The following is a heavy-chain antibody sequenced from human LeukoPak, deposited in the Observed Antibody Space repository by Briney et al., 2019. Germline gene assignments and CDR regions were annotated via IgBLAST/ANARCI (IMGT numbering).Heavy chain of an antibody. CDR3: ARDTPLTGTTPDY. Sequence: PGGSLRLSCAASGFTFSSYSMNWVCQAPGKGLEWVSCISKSSGYIYYADSVKGRFTISRDNAKNSLYLQMNSLRAEDTAVYYCARDTPLTGTTPDYWGQGTLVTVSS. D-gene: IGHD1-20*01. V-gene: IGHV3-21*01. J-gene: IGHJ4*02. CDR1: GFTFSSYS. CDR2: ISKSSGYI.